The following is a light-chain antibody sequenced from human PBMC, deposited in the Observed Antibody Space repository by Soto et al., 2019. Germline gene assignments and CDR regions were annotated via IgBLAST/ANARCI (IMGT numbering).Light chain of an antibody. CDR1: QSVVTSY. CDR3: MQSIQLPLT. J-gene: IGKJ1*01. CDR2: EVS. Sequence: VLTQSPDTLSLSPGEGATLSCRASQSVVTSYLAWYLQKPGQPPQLLIYEVSNRFSGVPDRFSGSGSGTDFTLKISRVEAEDVGVYYCMQSIQLPLTFGQGTKVDIK. V-gene: IGKV2D-29*01.